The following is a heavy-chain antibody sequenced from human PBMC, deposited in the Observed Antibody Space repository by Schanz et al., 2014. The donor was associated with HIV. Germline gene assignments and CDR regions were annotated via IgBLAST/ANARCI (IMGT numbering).Heavy chain of an antibody. CDR1: GFSLSGYG. Sequence: DVQLLESGGGLVKPGGSLRLSCAASGFSLSGYGMNWVRQAPGKGLEWVSSISSTTTFLHYSDSVKGRFTISRDNANNSLSLQMDSLRAEDSAVYYCARGTAEYCINGVCSGLDVWGQGTTVTVSS. D-gene: IGHD2-8*01. V-gene: IGHV3-21*02. CDR3: ARGTAEYCINGVCSGLDV. CDR2: ISSTTTFL. J-gene: IGHJ6*02.